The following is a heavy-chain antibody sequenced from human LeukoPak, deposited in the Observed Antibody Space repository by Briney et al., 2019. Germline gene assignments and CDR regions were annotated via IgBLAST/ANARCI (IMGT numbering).Heavy chain of an antibody. CDR1: GFTFTSSA. Sequence: SVKVSCKASGFTFTSSAMQWVRQARGQRLEWIGWIVVGSGNTNYAQKFQERVTITRDMSTSTAYMELSSLRAEDTAVYYCAKSGRCSGGSCYFFLRDWGQGTLVTVSS. CDR2: IVVGSGNT. J-gene: IGHJ4*02. V-gene: IGHV1-58*02. CDR3: AKSGRCSGGSCYFFLRD. D-gene: IGHD2-15*01.